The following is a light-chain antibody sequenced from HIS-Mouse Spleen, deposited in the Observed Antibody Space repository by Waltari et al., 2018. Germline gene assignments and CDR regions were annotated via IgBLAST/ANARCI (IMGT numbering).Light chain of an antibody. CDR1: ALPKQY. CDR3: QSADSSGTYV. J-gene: IGLJ1*01. V-gene: IGLV3-25*03. CDR2: KDS. Sequence: SYELTQPPSVSVSPVQTARITCSGDALPKQYAYWYQQKPGQAPVLVIYKDSGRPSGIPERCSGSSSGTTVTLTISGVQAEDEADYYCQSADSSGTYVFGTGTKVTVL.